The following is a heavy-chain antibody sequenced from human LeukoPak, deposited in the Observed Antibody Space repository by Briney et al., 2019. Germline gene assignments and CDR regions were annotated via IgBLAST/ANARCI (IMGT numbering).Heavy chain of an antibody. Sequence: SETLSLTCTVSGGSISSGIYYWSWIRQPAGKGLEWIGRIYTSGSTNYNPSLKSRVTISVDTSKNQFSLKLSSVTAADTAVYYCARSSRDYYDSSGYSFDYWGQGTLVTVSS. CDR2: IYTSGST. CDR3: ARSSRDYYDSSGYSFDY. J-gene: IGHJ4*02. D-gene: IGHD3-22*01. CDR1: GGSISSGIYY. V-gene: IGHV4-61*02.